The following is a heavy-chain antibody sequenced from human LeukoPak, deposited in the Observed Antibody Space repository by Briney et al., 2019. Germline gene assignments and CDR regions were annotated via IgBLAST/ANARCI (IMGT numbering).Heavy chain of an antibody. CDR1: GGTFSSYA. CDR2: IIPIFGTA. V-gene: IGHV1-69*05. D-gene: IGHD3-16*01. CDR3: ARGRPLGAGNWFDP. J-gene: IGHJ5*02. Sequence: SVKVSCKASGGTFSSYAISWGRQAPGQGLEWMGGIIPIFGTANYAQKFQGRVTITTDESTSTAYMELSSLRSEDTAVYYCARGRPLGAGNWFDPWDQGTLVTVSS.